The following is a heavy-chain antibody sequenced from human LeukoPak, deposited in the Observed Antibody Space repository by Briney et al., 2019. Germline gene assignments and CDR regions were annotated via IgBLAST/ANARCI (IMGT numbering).Heavy chain of an antibody. CDR2: IDPSDSYT. J-gene: IGHJ3*02. D-gene: IGHD5-12*01. V-gene: IGHV5-10-1*01. CDR3: ARGDVAWLRGFDAFAI. Sequence: GESLRISCKGSGYSFTSYWISWVRQIPGKGLEWMGRIDPSDSYTNYSPSFQSHVTISADKPISTAYLQWSSLKASDTAMYYCARGDVAWLRGFDAFAIWGQGTMSPSLQ. CDR1: GYSFTSYW.